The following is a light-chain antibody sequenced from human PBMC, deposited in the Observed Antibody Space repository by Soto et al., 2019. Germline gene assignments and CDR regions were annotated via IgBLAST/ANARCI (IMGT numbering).Light chain of an antibody. J-gene: IGLJ3*02. Sequence: QSVLTQPPSVSAAPGQKVTISCSGSSSNIGNNSVSWYQLLPGPAPKFLIYDNNERPSGIPDRFSASKSGTSATLGITGLQTGDEADYYCVTWDSGLSAVLFGGGTKLTVL. CDR3: VTWDSGLSAVL. CDR2: DNN. CDR1: SSNIGNNS. V-gene: IGLV1-51*01.